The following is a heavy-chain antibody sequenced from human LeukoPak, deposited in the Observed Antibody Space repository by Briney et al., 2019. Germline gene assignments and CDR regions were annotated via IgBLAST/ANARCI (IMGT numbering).Heavy chain of an antibody. CDR1: GGSFSGYY. V-gene: IGHV4-34*01. CDR2: INHSGST. CDR3: ARAGSGYSSPIDY. D-gene: IGHD6-13*01. J-gene: IGHJ4*02. Sequence: SETLSLTCAVYGGSFSGYYWSWIRQPPGKGLEWIGEINHSGSTNYNPSLKSRVTISVDTSKNQFSLKLSSVTAADTAVYYCARAGSGYSSPIDYWGQGTLVTVSS.